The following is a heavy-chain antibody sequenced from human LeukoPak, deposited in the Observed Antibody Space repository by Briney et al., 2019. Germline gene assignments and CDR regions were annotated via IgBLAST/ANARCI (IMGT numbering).Heavy chain of an antibody. Sequence: GGSLRLSCAASGFTFSSYGMSWVRQAPGKGLEWVSAISGSGGSTYYADSVKGRFTISRDNSKNTLYLQMNSLRAEDTAVYYCARRAGAYSHPYDYWGQGTLVTVSS. D-gene: IGHD4/OR15-4a*01. CDR2: ISGSGGST. CDR1: GFTFSSYG. CDR3: ARRAGAYSHPYDY. V-gene: IGHV3-23*01. J-gene: IGHJ4*02.